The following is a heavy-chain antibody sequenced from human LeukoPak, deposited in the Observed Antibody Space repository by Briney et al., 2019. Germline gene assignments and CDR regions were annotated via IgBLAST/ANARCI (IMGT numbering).Heavy chain of an antibody. J-gene: IGHJ4*02. D-gene: IGHD6-6*01. V-gene: IGHV1-2*02. Sequence: ASVKVSCKASGYTFNDYYMHWVRQAPGQGLEWMGWVNPNTGGTNYAQNFQGRVTMTRDTSFSTAYMELSRLRSDDTAVYYCARAWSSSSLYFDYWGQGTLVTVSS. CDR1: GYTFNDYY. CDR2: VNPNTGGT. CDR3: ARAWSSSSLYFDY.